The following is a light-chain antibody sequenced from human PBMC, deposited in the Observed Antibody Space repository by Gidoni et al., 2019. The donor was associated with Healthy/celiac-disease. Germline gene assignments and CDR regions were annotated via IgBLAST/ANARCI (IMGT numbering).Light chain of an antibody. V-gene: IGKV4-1*01. CDR2: WAS. J-gene: IGKJ5*01. CDR1: QSVLYSSNNKTY. CDR3: QQYYSTPIT. Sequence: DIVMTQSPDSLAVSLGERATINCKSSQSVLYSSNNKTYLAWYQQKPGQPPKLLIYWASTRESGVPDRFSCSGSGTDFTLTISSLQSEDVAVYYCQQYYSTPITFGQGTRLEIK.